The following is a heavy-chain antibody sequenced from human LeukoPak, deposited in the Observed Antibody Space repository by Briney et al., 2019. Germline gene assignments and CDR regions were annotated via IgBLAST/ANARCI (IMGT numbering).Heavy chain of an antibody. CDR3: ASSSLGYCGGGYCYPNWFDP. V-gene: IGHV4-34*01. CDR2: ISHGGSA. Sequence: SETLSLTCAVYGGSFSGYYWRWIRQPPGKGLEWIGEISHGGSANYNPSLKSQVTISVDTSKNQFSLKLTSVTAADTAVYYCASSSLGYCGGGYCYPNWFDPWGQGTLVTVSS. D-gene: IGHD2-15*01. CDR1: GGSFSGYY. J-gene: IGHJ5*02.